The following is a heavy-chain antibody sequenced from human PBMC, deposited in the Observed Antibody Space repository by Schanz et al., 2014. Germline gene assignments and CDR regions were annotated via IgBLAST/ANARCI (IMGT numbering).Heavy chain of an antibody. CDR3: AGGLGTMLRGADHNWFDP. J-gene: IGHJ5*02. V-gene: IGHV1-8*01. CDR2: MNPHAGNT. Sequence: QVQLVQSGAEVKKPGASVKVSCKTFGYTFTSYDINWVRQAPGQGLGWMGWMNPHAGNTGYAQKFQGGVTMTRNTPTTTAYMELSSLPSEDSAVYYCAGGLGTMLRGADHNWFDPWGQGTLVTVSS. CDR1: GYTFTSYD. D-gene: IGHD3-10*01.